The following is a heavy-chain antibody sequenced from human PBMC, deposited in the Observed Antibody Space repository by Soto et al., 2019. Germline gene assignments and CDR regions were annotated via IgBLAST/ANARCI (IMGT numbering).Heavy chain of an antibody. V-gene: IGHV3-30*09. Sequence: VQLVESGGGEVQPGRSLRLSCAASGFKYTDFALHWVRQAPGKGLEWVAIISYDGSDKYYADSVKGRFVISRDNPKNTLYLEMNSLRPEDTAVYFCARRAWDSYYARGVWGEGTTVTVFS. J-gene: IGHJ6*04. D-gene: IGHD3-22*01. CDR2: ISYDGSDK. CDR1: GFKYTDFA. CDR3: ARRAWDSYYARGV.